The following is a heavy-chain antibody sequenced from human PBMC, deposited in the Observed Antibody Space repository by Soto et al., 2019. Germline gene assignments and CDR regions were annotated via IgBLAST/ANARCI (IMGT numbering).Heavy chain of an antibody. V-gene: IGHV1-3*01. CDR2: LDPYTGNT. CDR1: GFTFSDNL. Sequence: QVQLVQSGAELKKPGASVNISCTASGFTFSDNLINWVRQVPGLGLEWMGWLDPYTGNTRYSETFQGRVTISRHPSASIAYLELSGLENEDTALYFCARDIQSVGPRANDAFDVWGQGTMITISS. D-gene: IGHD5-18*01. CDR3: ARDIQSVGPRANDAFDV. J-gene: IGHJ3*01.